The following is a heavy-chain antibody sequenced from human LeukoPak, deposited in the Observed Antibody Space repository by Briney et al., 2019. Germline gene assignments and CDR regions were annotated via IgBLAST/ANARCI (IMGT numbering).Heavy chain of an antibody. Sequence: EASVKVSCKASGGTFSSYAISWVRQAPGQGLEWMGGIIPIFGTANYAQKFQGRVTITADESTSTAYMELSSLRSEDTAVYYCARGNVGWAVGGYYFDYWGQGTLVTVSS. CDR1: GGTFSSYA. V-gene: IGHV1-69*13. D-gene: IGHD6-19*01. CDR3: ARGNVGWAVGGYYFDY. CDR2: IIPIFGTA. J-gene: IGHJ4*02.